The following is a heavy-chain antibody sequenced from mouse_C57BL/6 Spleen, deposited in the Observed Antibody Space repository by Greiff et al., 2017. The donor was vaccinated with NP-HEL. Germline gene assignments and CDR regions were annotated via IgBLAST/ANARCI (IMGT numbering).Heavy chain of an antibody. D-gene: IGHD1-1*01. V-gene: IGHV1-64*01. CDR1: GYTFTSYW. CDR2: IHPNSGST. CDR3: ARARYYGSENY. Sequence: QVQLQQPGAELVKPGASVTLSCKASGYTFTSYWMHWVKQRPGQGLEWIGMIHPNSGSTNYNEKFKSKATLTVDKASSTAYMQLSSLTSEDSAVYYCARARYYGSENYWGQGTTLTVSS. J-gene: IGHJ2*01.